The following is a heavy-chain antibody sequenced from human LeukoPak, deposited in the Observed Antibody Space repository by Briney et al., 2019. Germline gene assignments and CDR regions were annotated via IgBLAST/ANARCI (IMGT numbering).Heavy chain of an antibody. J-gene: IGHJ6*03. Sequence: PGGSLRLSCAASGFTFSSYGMHWVRQAPGKGLEWVAFIRYDGSNKYYADSVKGRFTISRDNSKNTLYLQMNSLRAEDTAVYYCARDLEVVAVSYYTDVWGKGTTVTVSS. CDR2: IRYDGSNK. CDR3: ARDLEVVAVSYYTDV. D-gene: IGHD2-15*01. CDR1: GFTFSSYG. V-gene: IGHV3-30*02.